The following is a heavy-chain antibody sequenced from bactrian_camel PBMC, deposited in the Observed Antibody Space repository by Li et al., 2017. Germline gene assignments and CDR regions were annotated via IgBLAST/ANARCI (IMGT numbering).Heavy chain of an antibody. CDR1: RDLWRRYD. D-gene: IGHD2*01. J-gene: IGHJ4*01. Sequence: VQLVESGGGSVQAGGSPNVSCLVPRDLWRRYDVKCMGWFRQAPGKGLEWVAGISGATVSTYYSDSMKGRFTISRDNAKNTLHLQMNSLKTEDTAVYYCATVGDGGYCSGGYCYEYNYWGQGTQVTVS. V-gene: IGHV3S40*01. CDR3: ATVGDGGYCSGGYCYEYNY. CDR2: ISGATVST.